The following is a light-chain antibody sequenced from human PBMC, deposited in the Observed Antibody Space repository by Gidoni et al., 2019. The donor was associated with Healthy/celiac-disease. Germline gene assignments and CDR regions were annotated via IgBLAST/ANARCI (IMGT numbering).Light chain of an antibody. J-gene: IGLJ1*01. Sequence: QSALTQPASVSWSTGQPITISCTGTSSDVWSYNLVSWYQQQPGKAPKLMIYEGSKRPSGVSNRVSGSKSGNTASLTISGLQAEDEADYYCCSYAGSSTPYVFGTGTKVTVL. CDR1: SSDVWSYNL. V-gene: IGLV2-23*01. CDR2: EGS. CDR3: CSYAGSSTPYV.